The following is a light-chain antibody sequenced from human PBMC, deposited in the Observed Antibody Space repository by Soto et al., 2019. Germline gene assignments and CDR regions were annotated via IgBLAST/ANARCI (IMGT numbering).Light chain of an antibody. Sequence: AIQMTQSPSSLSASVGDRVIITCWASQAISSELPWYQQKPEKAPDLLIYAASTLQPGVPYRFSGSGSGTDFTLTISNLQPEDCATDYCQHDYNYHLTIGQGTKVEIK. CDR2: AAS. V-gene: IGKV1-6*01. CDR1: QAISSE. CDR3: QHDYNYHLT. J-gene: IGKJ1*01.